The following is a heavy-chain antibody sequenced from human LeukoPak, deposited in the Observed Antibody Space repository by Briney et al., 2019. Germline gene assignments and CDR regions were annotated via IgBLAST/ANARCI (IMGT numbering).Heavy chain of an antibody. V-gene: IGHV3-7*01. CDR3: ARDRRPTGYCSGGSCYSDY. D-gene: IGHD2-15*01. Sequence: GGSLRLSCAASGFTFSSYWMSWVRQAPGKGLEWVANIKQDGSEKYYVDSVKGRFTISRDNAKNSLYLQMNSLRAEDTAVYYCARDRRPTGYCSGGSCYSDYWGQGTLVTVSS. CDR2: IKQDGSEK. J-gene: IGHJ4*02. CDR1: GFTFSSYW.